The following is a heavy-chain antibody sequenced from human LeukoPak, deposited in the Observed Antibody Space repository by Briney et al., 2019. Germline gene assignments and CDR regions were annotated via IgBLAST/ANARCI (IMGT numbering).Heavy chain of an antibody. Sequence: GASVKVSCKASGGTFSSYAISWVRQAPGQGLEWMGGIIPIFGTANYTQKFQGRVTITTDESTSTAYMELSSLRSEDTAVYYCASPPEEDGYNSGFVSWGQGTLVTVSS. CDR1: GGTFSSYA. CDR3: ASPPEEDGYNSGFVS. J-gene: IGHJ5*02. CDR2: IIPIFGTA. V-gene: IGHV1-69*05. D-gene: IGHD5-24*01.